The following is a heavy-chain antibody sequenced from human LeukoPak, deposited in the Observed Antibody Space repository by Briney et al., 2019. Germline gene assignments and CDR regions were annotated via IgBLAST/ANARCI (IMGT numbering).Heavy chain of an antibody. Sequence: SETLSLTCTVSGGSISSNDYYWDWIRQPPGMGLEYIGSIYYSGSTYYNPSLKSRVTISVDTSKNQFSLKLSSVTAADTAVYYCASMYYYGSGSLDYWGQGTLVTVSS. V-gene: IGHV4-39*07. CDR2: IYYSGST. CDR1: GGSISSNDYY. J-gene: IGHJ4*02. CDR3: ASMYYYGSGSLDY. D-gene: IGHD3-10*01.